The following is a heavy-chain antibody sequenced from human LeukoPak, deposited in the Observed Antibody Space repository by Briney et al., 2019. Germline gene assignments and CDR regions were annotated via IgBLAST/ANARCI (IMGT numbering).Heavy chain of an antibody. D-gene: IGHD5-18*01. V-gene: IGHV1-2*02. CDR2: INPNSGGT. J-gene: IGHJ4*02. CDR3: ARDLAGGYSYGSDY. CDR1: GYTFTDYY. Sequence: ASVKVSCKASGYTFTDYYLHWVRQAPGQGLEWMGWINPNSGGTNYAQKFQGRVTMTRDTSISTAYMELSRLRSDDTAVYYCARDLAGGYSYGSDYWGQGTLVTVSS.